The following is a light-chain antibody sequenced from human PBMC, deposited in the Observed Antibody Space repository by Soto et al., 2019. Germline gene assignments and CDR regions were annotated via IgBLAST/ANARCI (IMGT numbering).Light chain of an antibody. CDR3: QQRSNWPRT. Sequence: DIVLTQSPSTLSLSPGERATLYCRASQSVSSYLAWYQQKPGQAPRLLIYDASNRATGIPARFSGSGSGTDFTLTISSLEPEDFAVYYCQQRSNWPRTFGGGTKVDI. CDR1: QSVSSY. CDR2: DAS. V-gene: IGKV3-11*01. J-gene: IGKJ4*01.